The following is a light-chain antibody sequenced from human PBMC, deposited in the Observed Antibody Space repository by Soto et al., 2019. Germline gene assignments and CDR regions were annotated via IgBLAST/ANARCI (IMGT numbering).Light chain of an antibody. CDR2: EVS. CDR3: RSDTSRSTLV. V-gene: IGLV2-14*01. J-gene: IGLJ2*01. CDR1: ISDVGGYND. Sequence: QSALTQPASASGSPGQSVTISCTGTISDVGGYNDDSLYQHHPGKAPQLMLYEVSQRPSGVSHRFSGSKSGNTAPLTIAGLQAEEEADYCCRSDTSRSTLVFGVGTKLTVL.